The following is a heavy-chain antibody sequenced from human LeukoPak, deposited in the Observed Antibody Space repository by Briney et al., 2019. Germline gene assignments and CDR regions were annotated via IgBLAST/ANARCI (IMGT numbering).Heavy chain of an antibody. CDR2: ISYDGSNK. CDR1: GFTFSSYA. D-gene: IGHD3-3*01. J-gene: IGHJ6*02. CDR3: ARVIYNFWSGYYLLDV. Sequence: PGGSLRLSCAASGFTFSSYAMHWVRQAPGKGLEWVADISYDGSNKYYADSVKGRFTISRDNSKNTLYLQMNSLRAEDTAVYYCARVIYNFWSGYYLLDVWCQGTTVTVSS. V-gene: IGHV3-30-3*01.